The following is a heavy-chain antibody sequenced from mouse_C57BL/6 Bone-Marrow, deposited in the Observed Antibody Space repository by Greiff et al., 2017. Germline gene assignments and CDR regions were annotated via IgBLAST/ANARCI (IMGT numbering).Heavy chain of an antibody. J-gene: IGHJ2*01. V-gene: IGHV1-15*01. D-gene: IGHD2-1*01. CDR2: IDPETGGT. CDR3: TGRGCYYGNYNFAY. Sequence: VKLMESGAELVRPGASVTLSCKASGYTFTDYEMHWVKQTPVHGLEWIGAIDPETGGTAYNQQFKGKAILTADKSTSTAYMELRSLTSEDSADYYCTGRGCYYGNYNFAYWGQGTLLTVSA. CDR1: GYTFTDYE.